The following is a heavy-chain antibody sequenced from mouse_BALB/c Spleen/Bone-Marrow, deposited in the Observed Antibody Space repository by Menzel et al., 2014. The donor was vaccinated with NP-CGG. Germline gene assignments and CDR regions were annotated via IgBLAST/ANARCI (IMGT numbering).Heavy chain of an antibody. CDR1: GYAFTRYN. CDR3: ARELSRAMDY. V-gene: IGHV1S135*01. J-gene: IGHJ4*01. CDR2: IDPYSGGT. Sequence: EVKLMESGPELVKPGASVKVSCKASGYAFTRYNMYWVKQSHGKSLEWIGYIDPYSGGTNYNQKFKGKATLTVDKSSSTAYMHLNSLTSEDSAVYYCARELSRAMDYWGQGTSVNVSS. D-gene: IGHD2-12*01.